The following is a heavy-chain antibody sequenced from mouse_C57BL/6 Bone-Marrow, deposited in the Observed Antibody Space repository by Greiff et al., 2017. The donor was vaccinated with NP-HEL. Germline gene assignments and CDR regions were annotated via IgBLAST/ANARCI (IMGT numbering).Heavy chain of an antibody. J-gene: IGHJ4*01. Sequence: EVQLQQSGPELVKPGASVKISCKASGYTFTDYYMNWVKQSHGKSLEWIGDINPNNGGTSYNQKFKGKATLTVDKSSSTAYMELRSLTSEDSAVYYCAIYYSNLYAMDYWGQGTSVTVSS. CDR1: GYTFTDYY. D-gene: IGHD2-5*01. V-gene: IGHV1-26*01. CDR3: AIYYSNLYAMDY. CDR2: INPNNGGT.